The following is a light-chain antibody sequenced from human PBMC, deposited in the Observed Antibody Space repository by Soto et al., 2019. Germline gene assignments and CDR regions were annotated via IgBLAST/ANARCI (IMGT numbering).Light chain of an antibody. CDR3: SSYTSGRTLV. J-gene: IGLJ3*02. CDR1: SSDVGGYNS. Sequence: QSALTQPASVSGSPGQSITISCTGTSSDVGGYNSVSWYQQHPGKVPKLMIYDVNDRPSGVSDRFSGSKSGNTAPLAISGLQVEDEADYYCSSYTSGRTLVFGGGTQLAVL. V-gene: IGLV2-14*01. CDR2: DVN.